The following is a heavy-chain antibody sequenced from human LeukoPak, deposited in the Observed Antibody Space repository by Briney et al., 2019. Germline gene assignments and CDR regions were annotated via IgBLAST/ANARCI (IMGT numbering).Heavy chain of an antibody. CDR2: IYYSGST. D-gene: IGHD3-3*01. J-gene: IGHJ4*02. V-gene: IGHV4-59*01. CDR3: ARVPVNYDFWSGPFDY. Sequence: SETLSLTCTVSGGSISSYYWSWIRQPPGKGLEWIGYIYYSGSTNYNPSLKSRVTISVDTSKNQFSLKLSSVTAADTAVYYCARVPVNYDFWSGPFDYWGQGTLVTVSS. CDR1: GGSISSYY.